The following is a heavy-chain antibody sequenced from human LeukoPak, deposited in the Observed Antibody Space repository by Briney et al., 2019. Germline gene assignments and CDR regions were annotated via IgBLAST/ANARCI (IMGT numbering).Heavy chain of an antibody. CDR1: GFTFSSYG. D-gene: IGHD3-9*01. CDR3: ARVSTPRGPLRYFDWLPDY. Sequence: GRSRRLSCAASGFTFSSYGMHWVRQAPGKWLEWVAVIWYDGSNKYYADSVKGRFTIARDNSKNTLYLQMSSLRAEDTAVYYCARVSTPRGPLRYFDWLPDYWGQGTLVTVSS. V-gene: IGHV3-33*01. J-gene: IGHJ4*02. CDR2: IWYDGSNK.